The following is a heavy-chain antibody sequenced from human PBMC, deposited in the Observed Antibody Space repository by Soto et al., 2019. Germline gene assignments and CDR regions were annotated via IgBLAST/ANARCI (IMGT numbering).Heavy chain of an antibody. CDR2: INHSGST. D-gene: IGHD2-2*01. Sequence: SETLSLCCAVYGGSFSGYYWSWIRQPPGKGLEWIGEINHSGSTNYNPSLKSRVTISVDTSKNQFSLKLSSVTAADTAVYYCARGPEVRAVVVPAAMVGWFDPWGQGTLVT. CDR3: ARGPEVRAVVVPAAMVGWFDP. V-gene: IGHV4-34*01. J-gene: IGHJ5*02. CDR1: GGSFSGYY.